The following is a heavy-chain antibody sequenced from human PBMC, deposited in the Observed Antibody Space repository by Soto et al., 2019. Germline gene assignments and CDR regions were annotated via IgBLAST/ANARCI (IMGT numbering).Heavy chain of an antibody. CDR3: ARDWGGDTVSYWFFDL. Sequence: VHLVESGGGLIQPGGSLRLSCAASGFTVSSNYMNWVLQATGKGLEWVSVIYSDTTTYYADSVKGRFTISRDNSKNTVYLQMNSLRVEDTAVYYCARDWGGDTVSYWFFDLWGRGTLVTVSS. CDR1: GFTVSSNY. CDR2: IYSDTTT. D-gene: IGHD5-18*01. J-gene: IGHJ2*01. V-gene: IGHV3-53*01.